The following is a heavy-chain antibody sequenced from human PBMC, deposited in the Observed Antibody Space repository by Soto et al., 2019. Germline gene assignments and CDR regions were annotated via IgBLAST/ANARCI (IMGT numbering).Heavy chain of an antibody. D-gene: IGHD2-2*01. J-gene: IGHJ3*02. V-gene: IGHV3-74*01. Sequence: EVQLVESGGDLVKPGGSLRLSCVASGFTFSSHWMHWVRRVPGKGLVWVSHINTDGGITGYADSVKGRFTISRDNAKNTLYLQMNGLRVEDTSVYYCTREAGYCRRTSCYRRAFDSWGQGTMVTVSS. CDR2: INTDGGIT. CDR3: TREAGYCRRTSCYRRAFDS. CDR1: GFTFSSHW.